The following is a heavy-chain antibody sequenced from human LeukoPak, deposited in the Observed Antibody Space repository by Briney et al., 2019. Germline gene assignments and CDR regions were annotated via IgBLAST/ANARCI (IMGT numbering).Heavy chain of an antibody. Sequence: PSETLSLTCTVSGGSISSYYWSWIRQPAGKGLEWIGRIYTSGSTNYNPSLKSRVTMSVDTSKNQFSLKLSSVTAADTAVYYCARDGQYCSSTSCYRWDYYYYGMDVWGQGTTVTVSS. CDR2: IYTSGST. D-gene: IGHD2-2*01. J-gene: IGHJ6*02. V-gene: IGHV4-4*07. CDR1: GGSISSYY. CDR3: ARDGQYCSSTSCYRWDYYYYGMDV.